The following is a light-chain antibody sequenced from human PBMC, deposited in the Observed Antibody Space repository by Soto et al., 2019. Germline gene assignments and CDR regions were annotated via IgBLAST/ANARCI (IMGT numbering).Light chain of an antibody. Sequence: MSQSPSTLSSFIGDRVTITCRASQSIGVWLAWYQQKPGKAPKLLIYDASNLQTGVPSRFSGSGSGTEFTLTISSLQPDDFATYYCQQYDVDSGTFGQVTKVAI. J-gene: IGKJ1*01. CDR2: DAS. CDR3: QQYDVDSGT. V-gene: IGKV1-5*01. CDR1: QSIGVW.